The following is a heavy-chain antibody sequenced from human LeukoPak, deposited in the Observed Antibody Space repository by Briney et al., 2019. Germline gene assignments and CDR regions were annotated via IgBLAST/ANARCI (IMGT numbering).Heavy chain of an antibody. CDR2: ISGSDGST. D-gene: IGHD3-3*01. V-gene: IGHV3-23*01. Sequence: PGGSLRLSCAASGFTFSNYAMSWVRQTPGKGLQWVSSISGSDGSTYYADSVKGWFTISTDTSKNTVFLQMNSLREADTAVYYCAKDATTMPSYYDFWSGYYFDSWGQGTRVTVSS. CDR3: AKDATTMPSYYDFWSGYYFDS. CDR1: GFTFSNYA. J-gene: IGHJ4*02.